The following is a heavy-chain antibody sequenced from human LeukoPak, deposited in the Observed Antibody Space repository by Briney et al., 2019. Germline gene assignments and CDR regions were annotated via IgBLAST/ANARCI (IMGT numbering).Heavy chain of an antibody. CDR2: IYYSGST. CDR3: ARERYDFGAFDI. J-gene: IGHJ3*02. Sequence: ASETLSLTCTVSGGSISSYYWSWIRQPPGKGLEWIGYIYYSGSTNYNPSLKGRVTISVDTSKNQFSLKLSSVTAADTAVYYCARERYDFGAFDIWGQGTMVTVSS. D-gene: IGHD3-3*01. CDR1: GGSISSYY. V-gene: IGHV4-59*01.